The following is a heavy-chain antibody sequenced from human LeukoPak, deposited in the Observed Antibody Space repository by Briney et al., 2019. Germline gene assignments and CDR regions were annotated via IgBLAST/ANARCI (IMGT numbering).Heavy chain of an antibody. Sequence: MASETLSLTCTVSGGSISSGGYYWSWIRQPPGKGLEWIGYIYHSGSTYYNPSLKSRVTISVDRSKNQFSLKLSSVTAADTAVYYCAREGSYHGYFDLWGRGTLVTVSS. CDR1: GGSISSGGYY. V-gene: IGHV4-30-2*01. CDR2: IYHSGST. J-gene: IGHJ2*01. CDR3: AREGSYHGYFDL. D-gene: IGHD1-26*01.